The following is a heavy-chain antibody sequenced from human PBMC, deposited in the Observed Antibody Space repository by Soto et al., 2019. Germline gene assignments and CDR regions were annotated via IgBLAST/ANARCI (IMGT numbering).Heavy chain of an antibody. V-gene: IGHV4-31*03. D-gene: IGHD3-22*01. J-gene: IGHJ4*02. Sequence: PSETLSLTCTVSGGSISSGGYYWSWIRQHPGKGLEWIGYIYYSGSTYYNPSLKSRVTISVDTSKNQFSLKLSSVTAADTAVYYCARVIPPARNIYDSSGLSSGTIDYWGQGTLVTVSS. CDR2: IYYSGST. CDR1: GGSISSGGYY. CDR3: ARVIPPARNIYDSSGLSSGTIDY.